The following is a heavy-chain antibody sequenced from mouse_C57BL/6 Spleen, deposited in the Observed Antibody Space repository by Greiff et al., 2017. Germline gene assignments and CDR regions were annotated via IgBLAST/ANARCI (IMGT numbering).Heavy chain of an antibody. CDR2: IYPGDGDT. D-gene: IGHD1-1*01. Sequence: QVQLKQSGPELVKPGASVKISCKASGYAFSSYWMNWVKQSPGKGLEWIGRIYPGDGDTNYNGKFKGKAKLTADKSASTAYMQLSSLTSEDSAVYFCARSGFITTGGFAYWGQGTLVTVSA. CDR1: GYAFSSYW. J-gene: IGHJ3*01. V-gene: IGHV1-82*01. CDR3: ARSGFITTGGFAY.